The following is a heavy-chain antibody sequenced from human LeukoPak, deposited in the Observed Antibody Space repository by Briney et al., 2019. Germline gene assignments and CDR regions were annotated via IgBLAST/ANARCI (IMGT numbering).Heavy chain of an antibody. Sequence: GGSLRLSCAASGFTFSSYGVNWVRQAPGKGLEWVSLIGSGGDHKYYADSVKGRFTVSRDNAKNSVYLQMNSLRDEDTAVYYCAKDSSGWSRDYWGQGTLVTVSS. V-gene: IGHV3-21*01. D-gene: IGHD6-19*01. CDR1: GFTFSSYG. CDR2: IGSGGDHK. CDR3: AKDSSGWSRDY. J-gene: IGHJ4*02.